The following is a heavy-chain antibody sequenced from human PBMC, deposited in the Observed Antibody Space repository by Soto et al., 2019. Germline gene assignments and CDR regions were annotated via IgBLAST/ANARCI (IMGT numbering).Heavy chain of an antibody. CDR3: ARDTGYDHDAFDI. V-gene: IGHV1-46*01. J-gene: IGHJ3*02. D-gene: IGHD5-12*01. Sequence: GASVKVSCKASGYTCITSYYTHWVRQAPGQGLEWMGIINPTGTMAKYSERFQGRLTMTRDTSTSTDYMELSTLTSEDTAVYFCARDTGYDHDAFDIWGQGTMVTVSS. CDR2: INPTGTMA. CDR1: GYTCITSYY.